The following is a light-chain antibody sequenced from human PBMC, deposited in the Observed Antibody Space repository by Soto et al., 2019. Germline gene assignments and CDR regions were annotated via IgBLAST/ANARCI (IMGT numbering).Light chain of an antibody. Sequence: DIQMTQSPSTLSASVGDRVTITCRASQSINSWLAWYQQKPGKAPKLLIYGASSLESGVPSKFSGSGSVTEFTLTIDSLQPADFATYYCQQYSSSSSTFGQGTKLEIK. J-gene: IGKJ2*01. CDR3: QQYSSSSST. V-gene: IGKV1-5*01. CDR1: QSINSW. CDR2: GAS.